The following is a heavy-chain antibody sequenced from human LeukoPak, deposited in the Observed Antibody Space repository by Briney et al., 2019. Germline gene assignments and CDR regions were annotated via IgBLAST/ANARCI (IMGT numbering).Heavy chain of an antibody. D-gene: IGHD2-2*01. CDR1: GGSFSGYY. Sequence: SETLSLTCAVYGGSFSGYYWSWIRQPPGKGLEWIGEINHSGSTNYNPSLKRRVTISVDTSKNQFSLKLSSVTAADTAVYYCARGISQMPSYYFDYWGQGTLVTVSS. V-gene: IGHV4-34*01. CDR3: ARGISQMPSYYFDY. CDR2: INHSGST. J-gene: IGHJ4*02.